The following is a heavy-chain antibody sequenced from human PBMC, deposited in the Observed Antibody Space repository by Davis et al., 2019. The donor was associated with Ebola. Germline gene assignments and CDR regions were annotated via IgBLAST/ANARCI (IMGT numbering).Heavy chain of an antibody. D-gene: IGHD2-15*01. Sequence: GGSLRLSCAASGFTVSSNYMSWVRQAPGKGLESVSRISSNGETTYYAESVKGRFTISRDNSKDTLYLQMRSLRTEDTAVYYCVKDRFTVVVVHGGFDYWGHGTPVTVSS. CDR1: GFTVSSNY. CDR3: VKDRFTVVVVHGGFDY. CDR2: ISSNGETT. V-gene: IGHV3-64D*06. J-gene: IGHJ4*01.